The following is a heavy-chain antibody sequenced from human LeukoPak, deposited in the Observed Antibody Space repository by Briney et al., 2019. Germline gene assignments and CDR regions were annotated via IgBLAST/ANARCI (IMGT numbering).Heavy chain of an antibody. D-gene: IGHD3-10*01. V-gene: IGHV3-53*01. CDR3: ARGAPEYYGSGSYYNGAFDI. CDR1: GFTVSSNY. CDR2: IYSGGST. J-gene: IGHJ3*02. Sequence: GGSLRLSCAASGFTVSSNYMSWVRQAPGKGLEWVSVIYSGGSTYYADSVKGRFTISRDNSKNTLYLQMNSLRAEDTAVYYCARGAPEYYGSGSYYNGAFDIWGQGTMVTVSS.